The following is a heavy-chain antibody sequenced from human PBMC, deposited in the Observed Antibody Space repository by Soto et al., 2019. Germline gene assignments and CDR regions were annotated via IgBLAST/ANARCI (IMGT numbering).Heavy chain of an antibody. D-gene: IGHD6-13*01. V-gene: IGHV3-30-3*01. CDR3: AREMAAPSYHYYGLDV. CDR2: MSYDGSHK. CDR1: RFTFSTYA. Sequence: QVQLVESGGGVVQPGRSLRLSCAASRFTFSTYAMHWVRQAPGKGLEWVAVMSYDGSHKYYADSVKGRFTISRDSSENTLYLHMNSLRAEDRAVYYCAREMAAPSYHYYGLDVWGQGNTVNASS. J-gene: IGHJ6*01.